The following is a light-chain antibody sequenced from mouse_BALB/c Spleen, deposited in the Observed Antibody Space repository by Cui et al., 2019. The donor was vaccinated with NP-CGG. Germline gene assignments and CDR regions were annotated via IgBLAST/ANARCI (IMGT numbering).Light chain of an antibody. Sequence: QAVVTHASALTHSPGETVTLTCRSSSGAVTTRNYANWVQEKPDHLFTGLIGGTNNRVPGVPARFSGSLIGDKAALTITGAQTEDEAIYFCALWYSNHWVFGGGTKLTVL. CDR1: SGAVTTRNY. V-gene: IGLV1*01. J-gene: IGLJ1*01. CDR3: ALWYSNHWV. CDR2: GTN.